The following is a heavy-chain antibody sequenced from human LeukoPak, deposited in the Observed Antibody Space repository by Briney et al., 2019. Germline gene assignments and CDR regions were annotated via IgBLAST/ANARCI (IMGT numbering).Heavy chain of an antibody. V-gene: IGHV3-30-3*01. D-gene: IGHD1-7*01. J-gene: IGHJ4*02. CDR1: GFTFSSYA. Sequence: GGSLRLSCAASGFTFSSYAMHWVRQAPGKGLEWVAVISYDGSNKYYADSVKGRFTISRDNSKNTLYLQMNSLRAEDTAVYYCAKDLWTGTTLFDCWGQGTLVTVSS. CDR2: ISYDGSNK. CDR3: AKDLWTGTTLFDC.